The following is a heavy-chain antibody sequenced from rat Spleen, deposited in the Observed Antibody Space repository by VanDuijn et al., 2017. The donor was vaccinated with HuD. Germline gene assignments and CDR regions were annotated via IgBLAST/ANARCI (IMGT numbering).Heavy chain of an antibody. CDR3: ARSDGVHYYLPFAD. CDR1: GYSIKSSYR. CDR2: IDNAGST. J-gene: IGHJ3*01. Sequence: EVQLQESGPGLVKPSQSLSLTCSVTGYSIKSSYRWNWIRKFPGNKLEWMGYIDNAGSTHYNPSLKSRISITRDTSKNQFFLQVNSVSSEDTATYYCARSDGVHYYLPFADWGQGTLVTASS. V-gene: IGHV3-3*01. D-gene: IGHD1-1*01.